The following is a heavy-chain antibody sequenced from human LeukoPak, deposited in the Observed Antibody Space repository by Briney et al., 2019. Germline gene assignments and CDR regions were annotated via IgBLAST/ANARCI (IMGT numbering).Heavy chain of an antibody. Sequence: SDTLSLTCTVSGGSISSYYWSWIRQPPGKGLEWIAYIYYSGSVNYNPSLKSRVTISVDTSKNQFSLNLNSVTAADTAIYYCARVESSSWSTPCGQGTLVTVSS. V-gene: IGHV4-59*01. CDR2: IYYSGSV. CDR3: ARVESSSWSTP. CDR1: GGSISSYY. D-gene: IGHD6-13*01. J-gene: IGHJ5*02.